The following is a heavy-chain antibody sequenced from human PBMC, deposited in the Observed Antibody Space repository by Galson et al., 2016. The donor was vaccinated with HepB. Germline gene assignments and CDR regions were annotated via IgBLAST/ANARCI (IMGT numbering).Heavy chain of an antibody. D-gene: IGHD5-24*01. CDR3: ARDIGVPRDGHNYEY. CDR1: GGSISTYY. Sequence: SETLSLTCTVSGGSISTYYWTWIRQPPGKGLEWIGNVFHTGDTNYNPSLRSRISMSVETSKKQVSLRLTSVTAGDTAVYYCARDIGVPRDGHNYEYWGQGTLVTVSS. J-gene: IGHJ4*02. CDR2: VFHTGDT. V-gene: IGHV4-59*01.